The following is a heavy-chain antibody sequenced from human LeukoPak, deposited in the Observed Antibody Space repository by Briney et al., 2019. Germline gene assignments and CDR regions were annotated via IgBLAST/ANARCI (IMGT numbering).Heavy chain of an antibody. V-gene: IGHV4-34*01. CDR2: INHGGST. J-gene: IGHJ4*02. D-gene: IGHD3-3*01. Sequence: QPSETLSLTCAVYGGSLSGDYWNWIRQPPGKGLEWLGEINHGGSTNYNPSLKSRVTISVDTSKNQFSLKLSSVTAADTAVYYCARERDYDFWSGYYNYWGQGTLVTVSS. CDR3: ARERDYDFWSGYYNY. CDR1: GGSLSGDY.